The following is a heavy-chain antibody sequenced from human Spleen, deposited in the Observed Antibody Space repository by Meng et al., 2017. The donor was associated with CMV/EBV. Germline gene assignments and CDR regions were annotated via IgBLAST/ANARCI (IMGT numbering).Heavy chain of an antibody. J-gene: IGHJ4*02. CDR1: GFDFSLYN. Sequence: LSCAASGFDFSLYNMNWVRQAPGKGLEWVSSISSSSIYIFYAVSQKGRITISRDNAKNSLYLQMNSLGAEDTAVYYCARGDYGDWDYWGQGTLVTVSS. CDR3: ARGDYGDWDY. CDR2: ISSSSIYI. V-gene: IGHV3-21*01. D-gene: IGHD4-17*01.